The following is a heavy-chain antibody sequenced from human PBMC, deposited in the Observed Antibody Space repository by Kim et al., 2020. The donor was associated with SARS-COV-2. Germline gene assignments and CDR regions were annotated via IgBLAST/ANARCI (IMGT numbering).Heavy chain of an antibody. D-gene: IGHD3-10*01. V-gene: IGHV4-38-2*02. CDR1: GYSISSGYY. CDR2: IYHSGST. Sequence: SETLSLTCTVSGYSISSGYYWGWIRQPPGKGLAWIGSIYHSGSTYYNPSLKSRVTISVDTSKNQFSLKLSSVTAADTAVYYCARGRVRGDDLDYWGQGTLVTVSS. CDR3: ARGRVRGDDLDY. J-gene: IGHJ4*02.